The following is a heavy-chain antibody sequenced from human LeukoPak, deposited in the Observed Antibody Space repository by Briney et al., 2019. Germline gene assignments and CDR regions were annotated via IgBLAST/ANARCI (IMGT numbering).Heavy chain of an antibody. CDR1: GFTFGDYA. Sequence: GGSLRLSCTASGFTFGDYAMSWVRQAPGKGVEWVAVISYDGSNKYYADSVKGRFTISRDNSRNTLYLQMNSLRAEDTAVYYCASSQYSSGWAFDYWGQGTLVTVSS. V-gene: IGHV3-30*04. CDR2: ISYDGSNK. CDR3: ASSQYSSGWAFDY. D-gene: IGHD6-19*01. J-gene: IGHJ4*02.